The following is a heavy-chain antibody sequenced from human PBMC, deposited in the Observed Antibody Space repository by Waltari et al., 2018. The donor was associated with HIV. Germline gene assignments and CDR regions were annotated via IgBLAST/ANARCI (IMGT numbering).Heavy chain of an antibody. J-gene: IGHJ3*02. CDR3: ARVARGLRQGTCDI. V-gene: IGHV3-11*05. CDR2: IAVSSAYT. CDR1: GFPFSDYY. D-gene: IGHD4-17*01. Sequence: QVHLVESGGDLVKPGGSLRLSCVPSGFPFSDYYMTWIRQAPGKRLEGVSYIAVSSAYTNYGDSVKGRFTMSRDDAKKSLFLQMNSLRPEDTAVYYCARVARGLRQGTCDIWGQGTMVTVSS.